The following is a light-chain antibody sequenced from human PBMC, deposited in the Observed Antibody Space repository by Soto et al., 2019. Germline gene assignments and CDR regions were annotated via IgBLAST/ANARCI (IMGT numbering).Light chain of an antibody. J-gene: IGKJ4*01. CDR1: QNVSSSY. CDR2: GAS. V-gene: IGKV3-20*01. CDR3: QQDGSSPT. Sequence: EIVLTQSPGTLSLSPGERATLSCRASQNVSSSYLAWYQQKPGQAPMHLIYGASSRATGIPDRFSGSGSGTHFTLTISRLEPEDYAVYYCQQDGSSPTFGGGTKVEIK.